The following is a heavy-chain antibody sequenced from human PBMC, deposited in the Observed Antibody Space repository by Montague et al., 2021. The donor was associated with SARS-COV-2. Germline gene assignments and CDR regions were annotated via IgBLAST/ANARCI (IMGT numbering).Heavy chain of an antibody. D-gene: IGHD4-17*01. V-gene: IGHV4-39*01. CDR3: ARDYDDYLDF. Sequence: SETLSLTCTVSGGSIRSSSFYWGWIRQPPGKGLEWIGSISSSGYTYYNPSLKSRVTIFVDTSKSQFSLKLSSVTAADTAVYYCARDYDDYLDFWGQGNLVTVSS. CDR2: ISSSGYT. J-gene: IGHJ4*02. CDR1: GGSIRSSSFY.